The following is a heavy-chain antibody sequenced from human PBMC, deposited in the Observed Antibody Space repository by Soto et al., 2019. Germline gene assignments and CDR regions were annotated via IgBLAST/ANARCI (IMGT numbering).Heavy chain of an antibody. Sequence: QVQLVESGGGVVQPGRSLRLSCAASGFTFSSYGMHWVRQAPGKGLEWVAVISYDGSNKYYADSVKGRFTISRDNSKTTLYLQMNSLRAEDTAVYYCAKVRAASPYYYYYGMDVWGQGTTVTVSS. CDR3: AKVRAASPYYYYYGMDV. D-gene: IGHD6-13*01. J-gene: IGHJ6*02. V-gene: IGHV3-30*18. CDR1: GFTFSSYG. CDR2: ISYDGSNK.